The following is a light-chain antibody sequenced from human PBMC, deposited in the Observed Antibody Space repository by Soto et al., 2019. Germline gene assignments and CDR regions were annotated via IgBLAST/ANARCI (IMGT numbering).Light chain of an antibody. V-gene: IGLV2-14*01. CDR3: SSYTSSSTLDVV. J-gene: IGLJ2*01. Sequence: QSVLTQPASVSGSPGQSITISCTGTSSDVGGYNYVSWYQQHPGKAPKLIIYDVSNRPSGVSNRFSGSKSGNTASLTISGLQAEDEADYYCSSYTSSSTLDVVFGGGTKLNVL. CDR2: DVS. CDR1: SSDVGGYNY.